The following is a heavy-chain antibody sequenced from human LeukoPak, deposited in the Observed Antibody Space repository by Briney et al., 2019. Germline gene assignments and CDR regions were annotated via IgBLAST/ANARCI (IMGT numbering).Heavy chain of an antibody. CDR1: GFTVSSNY. J-gene: IGHJ4*02. CDR2: IYSGGTT. Sequence: GGSLRLSCAASGFTVSSNYMSWVRQAPGKGLEWVSLIYSGGTTYYADSVKGRFTISRDNSKNTLYLQMNSLRAEDTAVYYCARDAGYCSGGSCHRAYYFDYWGQGTLVTVSS. D-gene: IGHD2-15*01. V-gene: IGHV3-66*01. CDR3: ARDAGYCSGGSCHRAYYFDY.